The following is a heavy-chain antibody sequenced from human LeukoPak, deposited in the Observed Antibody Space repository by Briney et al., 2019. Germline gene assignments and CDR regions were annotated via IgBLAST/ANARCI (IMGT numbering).Heavy chain of an antibody. Sequence: GESLKISCECSGYRFTSYWIAWVRQMPGKGLEWMGIINPGISDTRYSPSFQGLVTISADKSISTVYLQWSSLKASDTAMYYCARRRYYDSSGYYQIDAFDIWGQGTMVTVSS. CDR3: ARRRYYDSSGYYQIDAFDI. CDR1: GYRFTSYW. V-gene: IGHV5-51*01. D-gene: IGHD3-22*01. J-gene: IGHJ3*02. CDR2: INPGISDT.